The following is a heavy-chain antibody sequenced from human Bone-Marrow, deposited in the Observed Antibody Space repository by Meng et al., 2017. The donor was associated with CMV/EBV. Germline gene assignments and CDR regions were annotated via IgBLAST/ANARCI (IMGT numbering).Heavy chain of an antibody. CDR3: ARSRPGIAAAEPPSGY. CDR2: INPNSGGT. D-gene: IGHD6-13*01. V-gene: IGHV1-2*02. CDR1: GYTFTGYY. J-gene: IGHJ4*02. Sequence: DSVKVSCKASGYTFTGYYMHWVRQAPGQGLEWMGWINPNSGGTNYAQKFQGRVTMTRDTSISTAYMELSRLRSDDTAVYYCARSRPGIAAAEPPSGYWGQGTLVTVSS.